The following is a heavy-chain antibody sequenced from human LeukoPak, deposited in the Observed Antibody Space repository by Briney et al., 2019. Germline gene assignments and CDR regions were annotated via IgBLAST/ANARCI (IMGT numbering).Heavy chain of an antibody. Sequence: GGSLRLSCAASGFSFDDYAMSWVRQAPGKGLEWVSGINWSGVSTGYADSVKGRFTISRDNTKNCLFLQLNSLRAEDTAFYYCAKGKDTLNPYWYFDVWGRGTLVSVSS. V-gene: IGHV3-20*04. J-gene: IGHJ2*01. CDR3: AKGKDTLNPYWYFDV. CDR2: INWSGVST. D-gene: IGHD5-18*01. CDR1: GFSFDDYA.